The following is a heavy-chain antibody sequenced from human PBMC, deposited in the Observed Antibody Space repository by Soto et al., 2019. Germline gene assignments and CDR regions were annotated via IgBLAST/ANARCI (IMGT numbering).Heavy chain of an antibody. CDR3: ARGGSLYWYFDL. Sequence: GPSVKVSCKASGYTFTNYAMHWVRQAPGQRLEWMGWINAGNGNTKYSQKFQGRVTITRDTSASTAYMELSSLRSEDTAVYYCARGGSLYWYFDLWGRGTLVTVSS. D-gene: IGHD1-26*01. CDR1: GYTFTNYA. V-gene: IGHV1-3*01. CDR2: INAGNGNT. J-gene: IGHJ2*01.